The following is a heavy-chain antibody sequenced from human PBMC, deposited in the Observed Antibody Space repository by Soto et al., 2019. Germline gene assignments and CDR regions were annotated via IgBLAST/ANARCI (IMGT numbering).Heavy chain of an antibody. V-gene: IGHV3-7*01. Sequence: VQLVESGGGLVQPGESLRLSCTASGLTFSISWMTWVRQAPGEGLEWVSNINPAGNVQHYADSVKERFTISRDNAKNSLFLQMSGLRVEDTAVYYGATANTPSAFDMWGQGTMVTVSS. J-gene: IGHJ3*02. CDR3: ATANTPSAFDM. CDR2: INPAGNVQ. CDR1: GLTFSISW.